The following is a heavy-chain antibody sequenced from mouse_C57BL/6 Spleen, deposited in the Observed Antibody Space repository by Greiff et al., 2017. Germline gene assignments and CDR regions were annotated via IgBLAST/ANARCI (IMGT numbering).Heavy chain of an antibody. V-gene: IGHV7-3*01. Sequence: DVKLQESGGGLVQPGGSLSLSCAASGFTFTDYYMTWVRQPPGKALEWLGFIRNKANGYTTEYSASVKGRFTISRDNSQGILYLQMDALRADDSASYYCARYPYDGYYARYIDYWGQGTSVTVSA. CDR1: GFTFTDYY. D-gene: IGHD2-3*01. J-gene: IGHJ4*01. CDR2: IRNKANGYTT. CDR3: ARYPYDGYYARYIDY.